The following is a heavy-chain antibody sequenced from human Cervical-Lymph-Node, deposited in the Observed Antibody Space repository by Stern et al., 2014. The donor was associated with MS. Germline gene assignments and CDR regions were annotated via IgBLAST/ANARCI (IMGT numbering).Heavy chain of an antibody. CDR1: GGSISGYY. Sequence: VQLVQSGPGLVKPSETLSLTCAVSGGSISGYYWSWIRQPPGKGLEWIGYIYYRGNTNYNASLKGRVAISIGTSKTQFSLRLSSVTAADTAVYYCARATDLWGQGTLVTVSS. J-gene: IGHJ5*02. CDR2: IYYRGNT. CDR3: ARATDL. V-gene: IGHV4-59*01.